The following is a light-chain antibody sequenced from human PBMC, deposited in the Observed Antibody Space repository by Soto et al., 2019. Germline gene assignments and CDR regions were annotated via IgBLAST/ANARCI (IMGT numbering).Light chain of an antibody. CDR2: AAS. CDR1: QGISSY. J-gene: IGKJ1*01. CDR3: QQLNSYPWT. Sequence: DIPLTQSPSFLSASVGDRVTITCRASQGISSYLAWYQQKAGKAPKLLIYAASTLQSGVPSRFSGSGSGTEFTLTISSLQPEDCATYYCQQLNSYPWTFGQGTKVEIK. V-gene: IGKV1-9*01.